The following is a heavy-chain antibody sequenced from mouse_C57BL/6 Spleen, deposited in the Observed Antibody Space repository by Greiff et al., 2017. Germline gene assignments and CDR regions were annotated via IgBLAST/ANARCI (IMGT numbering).Heavy chain of an antibody. V-gene: IGHV1-62-2*01. CDR1: GYTFTEYT. CDR3: ARHERASYTLDY. D-gene: IGHD3-3*01. Sequence: QVHVKQSGAELVKPGASVKLSCKASGYTFTEYTIHWVKQRSGQGLEWIGWFYPGSGSIKYNEKFKDKATLTANKSSSTVYMELSRLTSEDSAVYFCARHERASYTLDYWGQGTTLTVSS. J-gene: IGHJ2*01. CDR2: FYPGSGSI.